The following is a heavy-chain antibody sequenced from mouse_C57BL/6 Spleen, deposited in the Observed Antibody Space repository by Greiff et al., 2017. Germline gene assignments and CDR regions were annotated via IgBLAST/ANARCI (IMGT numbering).Heavy chain of an antibody. V-gene: IGHV2-2*01. J-gene: IGHJ4*01. CDR2: IRRGGST. CDR3: SRNCDVYYAMDY. CDR1: GFSLTSYG. Sequence: VQLQQSGPGLVQPSQSLSITCTVSGFSLTSYGVHWVRQSPGKGLEWLGVIRRGGSTDYNAAFVSRLSISKDNAKSQVFFKMNTQHADDPAVHYCSRNCDVYYAMDYWGQGTSVTVSS.